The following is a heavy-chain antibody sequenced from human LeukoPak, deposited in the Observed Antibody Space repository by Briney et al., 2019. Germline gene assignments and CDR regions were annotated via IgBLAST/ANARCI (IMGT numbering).Heavy chain of an antibody. Sequence: ASVKVSCKASGYTFTGYYMHWVRQAPGQGLEWMGWINPNSGGTNYAQKFQGGVTLTRDTSISTAFMELSRLRSDDTAVYYCARVGALAGTGWGDFDYWGQGTLVTVSS. CDR3: ARVGALAGTGWGDFDY. V-gene: IGHV1-2*02. CDR1: GYTFTGYY. J-gene: IGHJ4*02. CDR2: INPNSGGT. D-gene: IGHD6-19*01.